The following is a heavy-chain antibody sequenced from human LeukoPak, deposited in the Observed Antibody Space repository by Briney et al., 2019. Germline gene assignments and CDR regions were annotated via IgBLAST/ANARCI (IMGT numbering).Heavy chain of an antibody. Sequence: SETLSLTCTVSGFSISSYYLSWIRQPPGKGLEWIGYIYYSGSTNYNPSLKSRVTISVDTSKNQFSLKLSSVTAADTAVYYCAREKSYYYGSGSYPGWFDPWGQGTLVTVSS. CDR2: IYYSGST. V-gene: IGHV4-59*01. CDR1: GFSISSYY. D-gene: IGHD3-10*01. CDR3: AREKSYYYGSGSYPGWFDP. J-gene: IGHJ5*02.